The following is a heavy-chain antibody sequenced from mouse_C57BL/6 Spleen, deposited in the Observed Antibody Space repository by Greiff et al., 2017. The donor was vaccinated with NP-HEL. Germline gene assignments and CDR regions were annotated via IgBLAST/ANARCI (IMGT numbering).Heavy chain of an antibody. CDR2: IYPGNSDT. V-gene: IGHV1-5*01. Sequence: VQLQQSGTVLARPGASVKMSCKTSGYTFTSYWMHWVKQRPGQGLEWIGAIYPGNSDTSYNQKFKGKAKLTAVTSASTAYMELSSLTNEDSAVYYCTRRRPYGSYDYFDYWGQGTTLTVSS. CDR3: TRRRPYGSYDYFDY. D-gene: IGHD1-1*02. J-gene: IGHJ2*01. CDR1: GYTFTSYW.